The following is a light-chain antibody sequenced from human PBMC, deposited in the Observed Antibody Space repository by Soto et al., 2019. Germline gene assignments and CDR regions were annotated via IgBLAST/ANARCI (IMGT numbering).Light chain of an antibody. J-gene: IGLJ2*01. CDR2: STT. CDR1: TGAVTSGYY. Sequence: QTVVTQEPSLTVSPGGTVTLTCASSTGAVTSGYYPNWFQQKPGQPPRALIYSTTYKHSWTPARFSGSLLGGKAALILSGVQPEDEADYYCLLFYGDGLLFGGGTKLTVL. CDR3: LLFYGDGLL. V-gene: IGLV7-43*01.